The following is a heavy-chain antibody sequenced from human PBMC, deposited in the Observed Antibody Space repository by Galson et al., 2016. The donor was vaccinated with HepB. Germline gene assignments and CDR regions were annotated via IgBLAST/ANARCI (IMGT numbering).Heavy chain of an antibody. Sequence: QSGAEVKKSGESLKISCQVSGYTFTNQWIAWVRQMPGKGLEWMGIIYPGASDFRYSPSFQGQVTISADKSISTAYLQWSSLKASDTAIYYCARLVRPSSRDYYYGMDVWGQGTTVTVSS. V-gene: IGHV5-51*03. CDR3: ARLVRPSSRDYYYGMDV. CDR1: GYTFTNQW. D-gene: IGHD3-10*02. J-gene: IGHJ6*02. CDR2: IYPGASDF.